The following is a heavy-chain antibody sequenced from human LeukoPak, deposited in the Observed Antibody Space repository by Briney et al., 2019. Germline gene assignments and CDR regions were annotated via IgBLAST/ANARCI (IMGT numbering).Heavy chain of an antibody. D-gene: IGHD6-13*01. Sequence: KSGGSLRLSCAASGFTFSSYSMNWVRQAPGKGLEWVSSISSSSSYIYYADSVKGRFTISRDNAKNSLYLQMNSLRAEDTAVYYCARAGSSSGGAFDIWGQGTMVTVSS. CDR3: ARAGSSSGGAFDI. CDR2: ISSSSSYI. J-gene: IGHJ3*02. V-gene: IGHV3-21*01. CDR1: GFTFSSYS.